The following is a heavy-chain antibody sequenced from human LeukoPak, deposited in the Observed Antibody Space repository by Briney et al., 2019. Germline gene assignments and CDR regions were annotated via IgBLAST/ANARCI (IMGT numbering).Heavy chain of an antibody. CDR3: ARDPGGDYGATYYYYYGMDV. Sequence: GGSLRLSCAASGFTFSSYAMSWVRQAPGKGLEWVSAISGSGGSTYYVDSVKGRFTISRDNAKNSLYLQMNSLRAEDTAVYYCARDPGGDYGATYYYYYGMDVWGQGTTVTVSS. CDR1: GFTFSSYA. CDR2: ISGSGGST. V-gene: IGHV3-23*01. D-gene: IGHD4-17*01. J-gene: IGHJ6*02.